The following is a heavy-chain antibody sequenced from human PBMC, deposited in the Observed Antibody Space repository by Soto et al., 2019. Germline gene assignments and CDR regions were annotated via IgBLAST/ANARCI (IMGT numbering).Heavy chain of an antibody. CDR2: IIPILGIA. Sequence: ASVKVSCKASGCTFSSYTISWVRQAPGQGLEWMGRIIPILGIANYAQKFQGRVTITADKSTSTAYMELSSLRSEDTAVYYCARVGFWSGYYNNWFDPWGQGTLVTVSS. D-gene: IGHD3-3*01. CDR1: GCTFSSYT. J-gene: IGHJ5*02. CDR3: ARVGFWSGYYNNWFDP. V-gene: IGHV1-69*02.